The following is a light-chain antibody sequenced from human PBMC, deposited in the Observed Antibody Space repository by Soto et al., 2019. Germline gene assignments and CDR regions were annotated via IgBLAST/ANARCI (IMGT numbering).Light chain of an antibody. Sequence: QSVLTQPPSASGTPGQRISISCSGRTSNIGSNIVAWYQHLPGTAPKLLIYNNNQRPSGVPDRFFGSKSGSSASLAISGLQPDDESHYDCAAWDDTLNGLVFGGGTKLTVL. J-gene: IGLJ3*02. CDR3: AAWDDTLNGLV. CDR1: TSNIGSNI. CDR2: NNN. V-gene: IGLV1-44*01.